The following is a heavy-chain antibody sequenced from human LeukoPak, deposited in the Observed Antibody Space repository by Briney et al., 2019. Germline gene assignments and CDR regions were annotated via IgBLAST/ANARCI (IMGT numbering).Heavy chain of an antibody. CDR2: IYDGGST. CDR3: ARDCTNGVCYGTDFDY. J-gene: IGHJ4*02. Sequence: GGSLRLSCVASGLTVSTNYMSWVRHAPGKGLEGVSMIYDGGSTYYADSVKGRFTISRDNSKNTLYLQMNSLRAEDTAVYYCARDCTNGVCYGTDFDYWGQGTLVTVSS. CDR1: GLTVSTNY. D-gene: IGHD2-8*01. V-gene: IGHV3-66*01.